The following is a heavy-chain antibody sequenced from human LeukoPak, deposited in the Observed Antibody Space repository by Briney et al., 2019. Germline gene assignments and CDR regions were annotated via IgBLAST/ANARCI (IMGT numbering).Heavy chain of an antibody. Sequence: GGSLRLSCAASGFTFCDYYMSSIRQAPGKGLEWVSYISSSSSYTNYADSVKGPFTISRENAKNSLYLQMNSLRAEDTAVYYCARSIQVNWFDPWGQGTLVTVSS. CDR3: ARSIQVNWFDP. J-gene: IGHJ5*02. CDR1: GFTFCDYY. D-gene: IGHD2-21*01. CDR2: ISSSSSYT. V-gene: IGHV3-11*03.